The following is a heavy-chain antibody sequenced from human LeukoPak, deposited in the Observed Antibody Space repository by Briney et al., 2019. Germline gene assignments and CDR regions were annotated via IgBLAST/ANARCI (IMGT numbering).Heavy chain of an antibody. CDR2: TYYRSKWCN. D-gene: IGHD3-22*01. CDR3: SRGARGSSGYLAY. Sequence: SQTLSLTCAISGDSVSSNNAAWNWIRQSPSRGLEWLGRTYYRSKWCNDYAISVKSRKTINPDTSKNQVSLQVKSVTPEDTAVYYCSRGARGSSGYLAYWGQGALVTVSS. CDR1: GDSVSSNNAA. V-gene: IGHV6-1*01. J-gene: IGHJ4*02.